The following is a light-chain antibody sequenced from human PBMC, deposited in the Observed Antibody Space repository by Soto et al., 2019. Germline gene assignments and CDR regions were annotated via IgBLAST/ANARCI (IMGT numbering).Light chain of an antibody. CDR1: QGIGIH. Sequence: DIQMTQSPSPLSAFVGDRVTITCRASQGIGIHLAWYPRKPGKVPRLLIYAASTLQSEVPSRFSGSGSGTYFPLTISSLQPEDVATYSGQKYNTGPFTCGPGTKVDIK. CDR2: AAS. V-gene: IGKV1-27*01. CDR3: QKYNTGPFT. J-gene: IGKJ3*01.